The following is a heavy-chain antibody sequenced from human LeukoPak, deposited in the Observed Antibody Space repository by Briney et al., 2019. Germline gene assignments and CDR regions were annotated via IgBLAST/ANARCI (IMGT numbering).Heavy chain of an antibody. V-gene: IGHV4-61*02. CDR2: IYTSGST. J-gene: IGHJ5*02. CDR1: GGSISGGSYY. D-gene: IGHD3-22*01. CDR3: ARDTVDSSGYYLNWFDP. Sequence: TLSLTCTVSGGSISGGSYYWSWIRQPAGKGLEWIGRIYTSGSTNYNPSLKSRVTISVDTSKNQFSLKLSSVTAADTAVYYCARDTVDSSGYYLNWFDPWGQGTLVTVSS.